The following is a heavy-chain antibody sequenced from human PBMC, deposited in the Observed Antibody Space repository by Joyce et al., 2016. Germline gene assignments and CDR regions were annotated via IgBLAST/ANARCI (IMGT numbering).Heavy chain of an antibody. CDR2: IIHIFDTA. J-gene: IGHJ6*03. D-gene: IGHD6-13*01. CDR3: ASGPWWQQLARPVRRYYYYMDV. V-gene: IGHV1-69*01. Sequence: QVQLVQSGAEVKKPGSSVKVSCKASGGTFSSYAISWVRQAPGQGLEWLVGIIHIFDTANYAQKFQGRVTITADESTSTAYMELSSLRSEDTAVYYCASGPWWQQLARPVRRYYYYMDVWGKGTTVTVSS. CDR1: GGTFSSYA.